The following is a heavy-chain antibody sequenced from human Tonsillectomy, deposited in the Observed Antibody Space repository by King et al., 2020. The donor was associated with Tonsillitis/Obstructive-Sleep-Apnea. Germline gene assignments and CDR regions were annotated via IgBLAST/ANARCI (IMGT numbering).Heavy chain of an antibody. V-gene: IGHV4-31*03. Sequence: QLQESGPGLVKPSQTLSLTCTVSGGSISSGGYYWSWIRQHPGKGLEWIGYIYYSGSTYYNPSLKSRVTISVDTSKNQFSLKLSSVTAADTAVYYCARGGEQQLVFDYWGQGTLVTVSS. CDR1: GGSISSGGYY. J-gene: IGHJ4*02. CDR2: IYYSGST. CDR3: ARGGEQQLVFDY. D-gene: IGHD6-13*01.